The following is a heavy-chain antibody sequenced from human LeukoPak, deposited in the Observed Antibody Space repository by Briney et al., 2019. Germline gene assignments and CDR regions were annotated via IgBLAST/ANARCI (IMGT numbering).Heavy chain of an antibody. CDR2: MNPNSGNT. CDR3: ARWDYDFWSGYYSGDDY. CDR1: GYTFTSYD. Sequence: GASVKVSCKASGYTFTSYDIYWVRQATGQGLEWMGWMNPNSGNTGYAQKFQGRVTMTRNTSISTAYMELSSLRSEDTAVYYCARWDYDFWSGYYSGDDYWGQGTLVTVSS. J-gene: IGHJ4*02. V-gene: IGHV1-8*01. D-gene: IGHD3-3*01.